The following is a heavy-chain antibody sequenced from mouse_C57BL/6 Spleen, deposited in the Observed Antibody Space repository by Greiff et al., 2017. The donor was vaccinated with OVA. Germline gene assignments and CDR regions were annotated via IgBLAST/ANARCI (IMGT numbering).Heavy chain of an antibody. CDR2: IYPSDSET. Sequence: VQLQPPGAELVRPGSSVKLSCKASGYTFTSYWMDWVKQRPGQGLEWIGNIYPSDSETHYNQKFKDKATLTVDKSSSTAYMQLSSLTSEDSAVYYCARGGNYGIDYWGQGTLVTVSA. CDR3: ARGGNYGIDY. V-gene: IGHV1-61*01. D-gene: IGHD2-1*01. CDR1: GYTFTSYW. J-gene: IGHJ3*01.